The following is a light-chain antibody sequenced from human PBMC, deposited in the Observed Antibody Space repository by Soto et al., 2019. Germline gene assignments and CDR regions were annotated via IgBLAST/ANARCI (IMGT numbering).Light chain of an antibody. CDR2: GAS. CDR1: QAISYY. J-gene: IGKJ2*01. V-gene: IGKV1-9*01. Sequence: DIQLTQSPIFLSASVGDRVTISCRASQAISYYLAWYQQKPGKAPNLLIFGASTMQSGVPSRFSGSGSRTEFTLTISSLQPEDFATYYCQQLNSHPRTFGQGTKLEIK. CDR3: QQLNSHPRT.